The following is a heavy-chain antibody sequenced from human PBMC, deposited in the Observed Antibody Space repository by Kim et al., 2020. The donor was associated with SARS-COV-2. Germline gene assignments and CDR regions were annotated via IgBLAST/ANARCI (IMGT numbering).Heavy chain of an antibody. V-gene: IGHV1-69*06. J-gene: IGHJ2*01. CDR2: IIPIFGTA. Sequence: SVKVSCKASGGTFSSYAISWVRQAPGQGLEWMGGIIPIFGTANYAQKFQGRVTITADKSTSTAYMELSSLRSEDTAVYYCARRTVDMATIMGEWYFDLWGRGTLVTVSS. CDR1: GGTFSSYA. D-gene: IGHD5-12*01. CDR3: ARRTVDMATIMGEWYFDL.